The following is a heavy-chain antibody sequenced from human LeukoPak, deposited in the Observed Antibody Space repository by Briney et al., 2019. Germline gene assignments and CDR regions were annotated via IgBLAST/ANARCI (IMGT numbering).Heavy chain of an antibody. CDR1: EYSFTSYW. CDR2: IYPGDSDT. J-gene: IGHJ4*02. CDR3: ARRGSSWYDQNDY. D-gene: IGHD6-13*01. Sequence: GESLKISCKGSEYSFTSYWIGWVRQMPGKGLEWMGIIYPGDSDTRYSPSFQGQVTISADKSISTAYLQWSSLKASDTAMYYCARRGSSWYDQNDYWGQGTLVTVSS. V-gene: IGHV5-51*01.